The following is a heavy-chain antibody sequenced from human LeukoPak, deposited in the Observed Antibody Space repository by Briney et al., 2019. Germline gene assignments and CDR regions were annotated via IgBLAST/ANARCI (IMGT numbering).Heavy chain of an antibody. CDR2: IYTSGST. D-gene: IGHD2-15*01. Sequence: SETLSLTCTVSYGSISDISYYWSWIRQPAGKGLEWIGRIYTSGSTNYNPSLKSRVTMSVDTSKNQFSLKLSSVTAADTAVYYCARAISVVVAAPMGVLPYNWFDPWGQGTLVTVSS. V-gene: IGHV4-4*07. CDR3: ARAISVVVAAPMGVLPYNWFDP. CDR1: YGSISDISYY. J-gene: IGHJ5*02.